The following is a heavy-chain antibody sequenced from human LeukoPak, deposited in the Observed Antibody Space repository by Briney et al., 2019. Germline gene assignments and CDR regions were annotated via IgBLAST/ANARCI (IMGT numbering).Heavy chain of an antibody. J-gene: IGHJ4*02. V-gene: IGHV3-66*01. CDR1: GFTVSSNY. Sequence: GGSLRLSCAASGFTVSSNYMSWVRQAPGKGLEWVSVIYSGGSTYYADSVKGRFTISRDNSKNTLYLQMNSLRAEDTAVYYCAMEGIRVATTGDWGQGTPVTVSS. CDR3: AMEGIRVATTGD. D-gene: IGHD5-12*01. CDR2: IYSGGST.